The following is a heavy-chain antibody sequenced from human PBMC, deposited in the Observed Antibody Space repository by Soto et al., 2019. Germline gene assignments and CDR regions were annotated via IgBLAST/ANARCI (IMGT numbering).Heavy chain of an antibody. J-gene: IGHJ4*02. D-gene: IGHD3-10*01. Sequence: ASVKVSCKASGYTFTDYYIHWVRQAPGPGIEWMGRINPNSGGTNYAQKFQGRVTMTRETSISTAYMELSSLRSDDTAFYYCARYNGSGSFDYWGQGSLVTVSS. V-gene: IGHV1-2*06. CDR2: INPNSGGT. CDR1: GYTFTDYY. CDR3: ARYNGSGSFDY.